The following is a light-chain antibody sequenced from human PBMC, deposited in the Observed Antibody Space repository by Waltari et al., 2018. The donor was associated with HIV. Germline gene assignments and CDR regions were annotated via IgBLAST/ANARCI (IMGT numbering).Light chain of an antibody. CDR3: QSADSSGTPV. Sequence: SYDLTQPPSVSVSPGQTARITCSGDALPKQSAYWYQQKPGQAPVLVINKDSERPSGIPERFSGSSSGTTVTLTISGVQAEDEADYYCQSADSSGTPVFGGGTKLTVL. V-gene: IGLV3-25*03. J-gene: IGLJ3*02. CDR1: ALPKQS. CDR2: KDS.